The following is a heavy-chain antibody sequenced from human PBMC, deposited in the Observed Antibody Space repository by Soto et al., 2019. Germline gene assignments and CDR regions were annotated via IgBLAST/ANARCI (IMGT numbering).Heavy chain of an antibody. J-gene: IGHJ6*02. V-gene: IGHV3-30-3*01. CDR3: ARVPSMFRGVIEFTRMDV. CDR1: GFTFSSYA. CDR2: ISYDGSNK. Sequence: QVQLVESGGGVVQPGRSLRLSCAASGFTFSSYAMHWVRQAPGKGLEWVAVISYDGSNKYYADSVKGRFTISRDNSKNTLYLLMNSLRAEDTAVYYCARVPSMFRGVIEFTRMDVWGQGTTVTVSS. D-gene: IGHD3-10*01.